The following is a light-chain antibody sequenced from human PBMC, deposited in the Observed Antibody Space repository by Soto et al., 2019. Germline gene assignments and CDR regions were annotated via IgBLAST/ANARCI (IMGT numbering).Light chain of an antibody. J-gene: IGKJ1*01. CDR1: QSVSSN. Sequence: EIVLTQSPATLSVSPGERATLSCTASQSVSSNLAWYQQTPGQAPRLLIYGASTRATDIPARFSGSGSGTEFTRTISSLQSEDFAVFYCQQYSVWPRTFGQGTKVEVK. V-gene: IGKV3-15*01. CDR2: GAS. CDR3: QQYSVWPRT.